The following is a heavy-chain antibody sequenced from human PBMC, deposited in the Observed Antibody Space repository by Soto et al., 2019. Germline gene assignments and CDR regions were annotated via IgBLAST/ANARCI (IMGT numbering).Heavy chain of an antibody. J-gene: IGHJ4*01. CDR3: ARDRERGGGYFDY. CDR2: LHYTGST. CDR1: GDSITRGVYY. D-gene: IGHD1-26*01. Sequence: PSETMSLICTVFGDSITRGVYYRIWIRNHPGKGLEWLGYLHYTGSTYYNPSLRSRVTISVDTSRNQFSLNLSSVTAADTAVYYCARDRERGGGYFDYWGHGTLVTVSS. V-gene: IGHV4-31*03.